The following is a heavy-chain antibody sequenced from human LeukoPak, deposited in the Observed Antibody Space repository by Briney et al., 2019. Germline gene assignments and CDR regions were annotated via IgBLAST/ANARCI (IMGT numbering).Heavy chain of an antibody. Sequence: GASVKVSCKASGNSLTPYYMHWVRQAPGQGLEWMGWINPNNGGTHYAQNFQGRVTMTRDTSISTAYMELTSLKSDDTAVYYCARGGGTAHFDYWGQGTLVILSS. D-gene: IGHD2-15*01. CDR1: GNSLTPYY. V-gene: IGHV1-2*02. CDR3: ARGGGTAHFDY. CDR2: INPNNGGT. J-gene: IGHJ4*02.